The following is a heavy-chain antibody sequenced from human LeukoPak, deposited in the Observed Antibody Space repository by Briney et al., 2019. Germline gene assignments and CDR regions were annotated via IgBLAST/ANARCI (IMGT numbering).Heavy chain of an antibody. Sequence: SETLSLTCAVYGGSFRGYYWSWIRQPPGKGLEGSGEINHSGSTNYNPSLKSRVTISVDTSKTQFSLKLSSVTAADTAVYYCARHAPGLAMGYFDYWGQGTLVTVSS. CDR1: GGSFRGYY. V-gene: IGHV4-34*01. CDR2: INHSGST. CDR3: ARHAPGLAMGYFDY. D-gene: IGHD3/OR15-3a*01. J-gene: IGHJ4*02.